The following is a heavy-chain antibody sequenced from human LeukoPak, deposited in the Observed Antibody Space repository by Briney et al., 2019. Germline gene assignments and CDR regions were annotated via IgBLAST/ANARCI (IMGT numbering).Heavy chain of an antibody. D-gene: IGHD2-2*03. J-gene: IGHJ4*02. CDR2: IHSTGST. CDR3: ASLGFCTGTRCLEDS. Sequence: SDTQSLTCTVSGGSINNHYWSWIRKPPGKVLEWIGNIHSTGSTHYNPSLKSRVTISVDRSENQFSLKVTSVTAADTAVYYFASLGFCTGTRCLEDSWGQGTLVTVAS. CDR1: GGSINNHY. V-gene: IGHV4-59*11.